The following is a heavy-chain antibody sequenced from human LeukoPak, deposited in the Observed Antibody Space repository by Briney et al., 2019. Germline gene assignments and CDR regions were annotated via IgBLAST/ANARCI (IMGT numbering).Heavy chain of an antibody. CDR1: GYTFTSYG. CDR3: ARDILGGLALSSWQHRARFDY. Sequence: ASVKVSCKASGYTFTSYGISWVRQAPGQRLEWMGWINAGNGNTKYSQKFQGRVTITRDTSASTAYMELSSLRSEDTAVYYCARDILGGLALSSWQHRARFDYWGQGTLVTVSS. CDR2: INAGNGNT. V-gene: IGHV1-3*01. D-gene: IGHD6-13*01. J-gene: IGHJ4*02.